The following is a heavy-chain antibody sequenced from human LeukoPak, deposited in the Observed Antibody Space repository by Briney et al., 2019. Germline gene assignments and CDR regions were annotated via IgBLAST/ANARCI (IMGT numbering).Heavy chain of an antibody. CDR3: AREGRGYCSSTSCYYFDY. V-gene: IGHV4-61*01. CDR2: IYYSGST. D-gene: IGHD2-2*01. J-gene: IGHJ4*02. Sequence: PSETLSLTCTVSGVSISSSSYYWSWIRQPPGKGLEWIGYIYYSGSTNYNPSLKSRVTISVDTSKNQFSLKLSSVTAADTAVYYCAREGRGYCSSTSCYYFDYWGQGTLVTVSS. CDR1: GVSISSSSYY.